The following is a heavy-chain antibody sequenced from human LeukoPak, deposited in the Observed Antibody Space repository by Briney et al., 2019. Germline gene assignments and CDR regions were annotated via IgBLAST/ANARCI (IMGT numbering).Heavy chain of an antibody. Sequence: GGTLRLSCAASGFTFSSYGMSWVRQAPGKGLEWVSAISGSGGSTYYADSVKGRFTISRDNSKNTLYLQMNSLRAEDTAVYYCAKERSSGSYLSDAFDVWGQGTMVTVSS. CDR1: GFTFSSYG. CDR2: ISGSGGST. D-gene: IGHD1-26*01. J-gene: IGHJ3*01. CDR3: AKERSSGSYLSDAFDV. V-gene: IGHV3-23*01.